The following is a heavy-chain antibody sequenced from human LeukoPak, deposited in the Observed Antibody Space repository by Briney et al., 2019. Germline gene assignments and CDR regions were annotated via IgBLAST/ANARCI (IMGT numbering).Heavy chain of an antibody. CDR1: GFIFGDYA. Sequence: GRSLRLSCTTSGFIFGDYAMSWVRQAPGKGLEWVGFIRSKAYGGTAEYAASVKGRFTISRDDSKNIAYLQTNSLKTEDTAVYYCARGPYNNVVNLDSWGQGTLVTVSS. V-gene: IGHV3-49*04. D-gene: IGHD4-11*01. CDR3: ARGPYNNVVNLDS. CDR2: IRSKAYGGTA. J-gene: IGHJ4*02.